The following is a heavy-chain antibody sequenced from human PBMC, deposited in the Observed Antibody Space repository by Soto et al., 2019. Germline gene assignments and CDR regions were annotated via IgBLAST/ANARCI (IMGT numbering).Heavy chain of an antibody. CDR3: ARDLGYSYGYYAFDI. Sequence: ASVKVSCKASGYTFTGYYMHWVRQAPGQRLEWMGWINPNSGVTNYAQKFQGWVTMTRDTSFSTAYMELSRLRSDDTSVYYCARDLGYSYGYYAFDIWGQGTMVTVSS. CDR1: GYTFTGYY. CDR2: INPNSGVT. J-gene: IGHJ3*02. V-gene: IGHV1-2*04. D-gene: IGHD5-18*01.